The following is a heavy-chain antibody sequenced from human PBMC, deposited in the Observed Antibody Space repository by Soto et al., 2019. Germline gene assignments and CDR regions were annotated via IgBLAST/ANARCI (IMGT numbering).Heavy chain of an antibody. CDR3: ARDDSDGRSSCFDY. Sequence: EVQLVESGGGLVQPGGSLRLSCAASGFTFSSYWMSWVRQAPGKGLEWVANIKQDGSEKYYVDSVKGRFIISRDNAKNSLYLQMNSLRAEDSAVYFCARDDSDGRSSCFDYWGQGTLVTVSS. J-gene: IGHJ4*02. CDR2: IKQDGSEK. V-gene: IGHV3-7*01. CDR1: GFTFSSYW. D-gene: IGHD6-6*01.